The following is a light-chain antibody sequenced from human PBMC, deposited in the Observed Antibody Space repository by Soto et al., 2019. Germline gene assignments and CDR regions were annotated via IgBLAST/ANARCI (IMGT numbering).Light chain of an antibody. J-gene: IGKJ1*01. CDR3: QQYNNWPPSWT. V-gene: IGKV3-15*01. CDR2: GAS. Sequence: EIVMTQSPATLSESPGERATLSCRASQSLTSNLAWYQQKPGQAPRLLIYGASTRATGIPARFSGSGSGTQFTLTISSLQSEDFAVYYCQQYNNWPPSWTFGQGTKVEIK. CDR1: QSLTSN.